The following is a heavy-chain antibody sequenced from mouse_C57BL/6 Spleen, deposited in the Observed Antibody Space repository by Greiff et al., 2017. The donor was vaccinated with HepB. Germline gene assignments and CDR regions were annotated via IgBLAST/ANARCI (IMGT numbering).Heavy chain of an antibody. CDR1: GYSFTDYN. J-gene: IGHJ2*01. V-gene: IGHV1-39*01. CDR3: ARERMGVYYGYDEGAFDY. Sequence: EVQLKQSGPELVKPGASVKISCKASGYSFTDYNMNWVKQSNGKSLEWIGVINPNYGTTSYNQKFKGKATLTVDQSSSTAYMQLNSLTSEDSAVYYCARERMGVYYGYDEGAFDYWGQGTTLTVSS. CDR2: INPNYGTT. D-gene: IGHD2-2*01.